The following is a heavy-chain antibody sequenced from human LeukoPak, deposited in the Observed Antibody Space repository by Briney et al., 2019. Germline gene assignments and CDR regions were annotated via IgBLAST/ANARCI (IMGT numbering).Heavy chain of an antibody. CDR1: GGSISSGSYD. CDR2: LYTSGSM. Sequence: SESLSLTCTVSGGSISSGSYDWYWIRQPAGKGLEWIGHLYTSGSMSYNPSLKSRVTISVDTSKNQFSLKLTSVTAADTAVYYCTKGRGIWGQGTLVTVSS. D-gene: IGHD3-10*01. J-gene: IGHJ4*02. CDR3: TKGRGI. V-gene: IGHV4-61*09.